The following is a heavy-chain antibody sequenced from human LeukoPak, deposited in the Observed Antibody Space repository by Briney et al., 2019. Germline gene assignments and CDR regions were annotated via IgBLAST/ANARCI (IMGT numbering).Heavy chain of an antibody. V-gene: IGHV4-4*09. CDR3: ARPNYCSSTSCYGFDY. Sequence: SETLSLTCTVSGGSISSYYWSWIRQPPGKGLEWIGYIYTSGSTNYNPSLKSRVTISVDTSKNQFSLRLSSVTAADTAVYYCARPNYCSSTSCYGFDYRGQGTLVTVSS. CDR2: IYTSGST. D-gene: IGHD2-2*01. CDR1: GGSISSYY. J-gene: IGHJ4*02.